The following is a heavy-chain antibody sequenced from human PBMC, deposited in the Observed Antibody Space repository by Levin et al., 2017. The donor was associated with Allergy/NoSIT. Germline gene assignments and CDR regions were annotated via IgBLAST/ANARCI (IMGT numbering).Heavy chain of an antibody. CDR3: ARGGGTSSVPDALDI. V-gene: IGHV1-18*01. J-gene: IGHJ3*02. CDR1: GYIFSTYG. Sequence: RASVKVSCRASGYIFSTYGISWVRQVPGQGLEWMGWIRTHNGYTYLAEKFQGKVTMTTDTSTRSVYMDMTRLRSDDTAVYYCARGGGTSSVPDALDIWGQGTMVTVSS. CDR2: IRTHNGYT. D-gene: IGHD2-15*01.